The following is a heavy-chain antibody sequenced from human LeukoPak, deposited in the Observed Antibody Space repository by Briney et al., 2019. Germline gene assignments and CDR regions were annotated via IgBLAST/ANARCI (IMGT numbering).Heavy chain of an antibody. V-gene: IGHV4-39*07. CDR1: GGSISSSSYY. D-gene: IGHD6-19*01. Sequence: SETLSPTCTVSGGSISSSSYYWGWIRQPPGKGLEWIGSIYCSGSTYYNPSLKSRVTISVDTSKNQFSLKLSSVTAADTAVYYCARVRGWYYFDYWGQGTLVTVSS. CDR3: ARVRGWYYFDY. J-gene: IGHJ4*02. CDR2: IYCSGST.